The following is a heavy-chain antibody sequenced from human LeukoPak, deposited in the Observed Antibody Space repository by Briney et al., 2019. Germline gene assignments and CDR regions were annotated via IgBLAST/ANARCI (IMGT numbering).Heavy chain of an antibody. CDR2: INPSGGST. V-gene: IGHV1-46*01. Sequence: ASVKVSCKASGDTFTNYYIHWVRQAPGQGLEWMGIINPSGGSTSYAQKFQGRVTMTRDMSTSTVYMELSSLRSEDTAVYYCARGRRIAAVAPYYMDVWGKGTTVTVSS. J-gene: IGHJ6*03. CDR3: ARGRRIAAVAPYYMDV. D-gene: IGHD6-13*01. CDR1: GDTFTNYY.